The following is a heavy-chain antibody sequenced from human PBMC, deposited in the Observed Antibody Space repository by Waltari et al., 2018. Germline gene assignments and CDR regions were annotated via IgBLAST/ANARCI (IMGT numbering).Heavy chain of an antibody. Sequence: EVQLLESGGGLVQPGGSLRLSCADSAFTFSSNAMNWVRQAPGKGLEWVSTISGSGGNTYYADSVKGRFTISRDNSKNTLYLQMNSLRAEDTAVYYCAKDPAGTYYFEYWGQGTLVTVSS. CDR1: AFTFSSNA. CDR3: AKDPAGTYYFEY. D-gene: IGHD6-19*01. V-gene: IGHV3-23*01. J-gene: IGHJ4*02. CDR2: ISGSGGNT.